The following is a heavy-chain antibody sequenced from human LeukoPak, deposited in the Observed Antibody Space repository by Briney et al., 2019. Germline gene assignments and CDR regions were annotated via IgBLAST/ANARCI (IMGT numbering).Heavy chain of an antibody. CDR3: ARGRRILWWQPPGYYYYYGMDV. Sequence: SETLSLTCAVSGGSFSGYYWTWIRQPPGKGLEWIGEINHSGSANYNPSLKSRVTISLDTSKNQFSLKVSSVTAADTAVYYCARGRRILWWQPPGYYYYYGMDVWGQGTTVTVSS. CDR1: GGSFSGYY. D-gene: IGHD2-21*01. CDR2: INHSGSA. V-gene: IGHV4-34*01. J-gene: IGHJ6*02.